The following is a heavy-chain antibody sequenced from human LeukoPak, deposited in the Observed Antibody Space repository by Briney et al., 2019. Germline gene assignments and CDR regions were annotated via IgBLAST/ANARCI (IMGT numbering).Heavy chain of an antibody. Sequence: PGGSLRLSCAASGFTFSDYYVSWIRQAPGKGLEWVSYISSSGSTIYYADSVKGRFTISRDNAKNSLYLQMNSLRAEDTAVYYCARDGSYSSSWYPWFDPWGQGTLVTVSS. J-gene: IGHJ5*02. CDR2: ISSSGSTI. D-gene: IGHD6-13*01. CDR3: ARDGSYSSSWYPWFDP. CDR1: GFTFSDYY. V-gene: IGHV3-11*01.